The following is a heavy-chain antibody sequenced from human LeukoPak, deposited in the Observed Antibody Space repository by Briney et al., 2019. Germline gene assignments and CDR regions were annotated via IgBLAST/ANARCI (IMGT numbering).Heavy chain of an antibody. V-gene: IGHV1-3*01. CDR1: GYTFNSYA. CDR2: INAGNGNT. J-gene: IGHJ4*02. CDR3: ARDMSSGWSFDY. Sequence: ASVKVSCKASGYTFNSYAMHWVRQAPGQRLEWVGWINAGNGNTKYSQKFQGRVTITRDTSASTAYMELSSLRSEDTAVYYCARDMSSGWSFDYWGQGTLVTVSS. D-gene: IGHD6-19*01.